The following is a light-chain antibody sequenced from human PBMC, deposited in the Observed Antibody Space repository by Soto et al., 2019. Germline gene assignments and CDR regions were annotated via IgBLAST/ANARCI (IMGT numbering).Light chain of an antibody. J-gene: IGLJ1*01. CDR1: SSDIGVYNY. CDR2: EVS. CDR3: SSYAGSNNLYV. V-gene: IGLV2-8*01. Sequence: QSVLTQSPSASGSPGQSVTISCTGTSSDIGVYNYVSWYQQHPGKAPKLMLYEVSKRPSGVPDRFSGSKSGNTASLTVSGLQAEDEADYYCSSYAGSNNLYVFGTGTKLTVL.